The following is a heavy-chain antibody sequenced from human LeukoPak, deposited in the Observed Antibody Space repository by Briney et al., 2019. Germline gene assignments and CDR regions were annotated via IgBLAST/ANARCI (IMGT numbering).Heavy chain of an antibody. Sequence: GASVKVSCKASGYTFTVYYMHWVRQAPGQGLEWMGWINPNSGGTNYAQKFQGRVTMTRDTSISTAYMELSRLRSDDTAVYYCARYCSSTSCHSWGAFDIWGQGTMVTVSS. CDR3: ARYCSSTSCHSWGAFDI. V-gene: IGHV1-2*02. CDR2: INPNSGGT. J-gene: IGHJ3*02. CDR1: GYTFTVYY. D-gene: IGHD2-2*01.